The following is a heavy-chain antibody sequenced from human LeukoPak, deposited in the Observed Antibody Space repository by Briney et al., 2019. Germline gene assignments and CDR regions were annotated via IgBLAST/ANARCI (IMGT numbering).Heavy chain of an antibody. CDR2: MNPNSGNT. J-gene: IGHJ4*02. Sequence: ASVKVSCKASGYTFTSYDINWVRQATGQGLEWMGWMNPNSGNTGYAQKFQGRVTMTRNTSISTAYMELSSLRSEDTAVYYCARGRRMVRGVIHYYFDYWGQGTLVTVSS. V-gene: IGHV1-8*01. CDR1: GYTFTSYD. CDR3: ARGRRMVRGVIHYYFDY. D-gene: IGHD3-10*01.